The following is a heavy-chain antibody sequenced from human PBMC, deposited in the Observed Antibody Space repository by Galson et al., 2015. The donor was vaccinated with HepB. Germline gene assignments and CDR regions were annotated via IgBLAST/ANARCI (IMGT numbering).Heavy chain of an antibody. V-gene: IGHV3-53*01. CDR2: LYSGGGT. D-gene: IGHD1-1*01. CDR1: GFTVSSNY. Sequence: SLRLSCAASGFTVSSNYMSWVRQAPGKGLEWVSVLYSGGGTSYADSVKGRFTISRDNSKNTLYLQMNSLRAEDTAVYYCARGGTPTPWYYFDYWGRGTLVTVSS. J-gene: IGHJ4*02. CDR3: ARGGTPTPWYYFDY.